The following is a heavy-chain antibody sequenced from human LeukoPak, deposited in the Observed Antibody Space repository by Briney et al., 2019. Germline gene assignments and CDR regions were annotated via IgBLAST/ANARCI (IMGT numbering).Heavy chain of an antibody. J-gene: IGHJ6*03. V-gene: IGHV5-51*01. D-gene: IGHD1-26*01. CDR2: IYPGDSDT. Sequence: GESLKISCKGSGYSFTSYWIGWVRQMPGKGLECMGIIYPGDSDTRYSPSFQGQVTISADKSISTAYLQWSSLKASDTAMYYCARHRGERKWELIAYFYYYYMDVWGKGTTVTISS. CDR1: GYSFTSYW. CDR3: ARHRGERKWELIAYFYYYYMDV.